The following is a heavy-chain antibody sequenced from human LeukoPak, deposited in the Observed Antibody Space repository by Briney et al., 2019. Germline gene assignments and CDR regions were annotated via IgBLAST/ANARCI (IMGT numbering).Heavy chain of an antibody. CDR1: GYSISSGYY. V-gene: IGHV4-38-2*02. J-gene: IGHJ6*03. Sequence: PSETLSLTCTVSGYSISSGYYWGWIRQPPGKGLEWIGSIYHSGSTYYNPSLKSRVTISVDTSKNQFSLKLSSVTAADTAVYYCATAHCSGGSCYPLYYYYMYVWGKGTTVTVSS. D-gene: IGHD2-15*01. CDR2: IYHSGST. CDR3: ATAHCSGGSCYPLYYYYMYV.